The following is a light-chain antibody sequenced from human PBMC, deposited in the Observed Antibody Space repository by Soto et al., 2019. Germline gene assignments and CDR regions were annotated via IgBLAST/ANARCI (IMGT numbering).Light chain of an antibody. CDR3: CSYAYSILWL. CDR2: GVT. CDR1: SSDIGAYDY. J-gene: IGLJ3*02. V-gene: IGLV2-14*01. Sequence: QSVLTQPASVSGSPGQSITISCTGTSSDIGAYDYVSWYQQHPGKAPKLMIYGVTNRPSGVSNRFSGSKSGNTASLTISGLQAEDEADYYCCSYAYSILWLFGGGTKVTVL.